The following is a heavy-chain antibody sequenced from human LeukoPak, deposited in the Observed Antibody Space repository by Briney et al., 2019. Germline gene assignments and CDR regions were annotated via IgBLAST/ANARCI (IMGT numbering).Heavy chain of an antibody. Sequence: MPGGSLRLSCTASGFTFGDYAMSWFRQAPGEGLDWVGRIASKTDGGATDYAAPVKGRFTISRDDSKNTLNLQMNSLKTEDTAVYYCTTGIRGDWGQGTLVTVSS. J-gene: IGHJ4*02. CDR1: GFTFGDYA. CDR2: IASKTDGGAT. D-gene: IGHD3-10*01. V-gene: IGHV3-15*04. CDR3: TTGIRGD.